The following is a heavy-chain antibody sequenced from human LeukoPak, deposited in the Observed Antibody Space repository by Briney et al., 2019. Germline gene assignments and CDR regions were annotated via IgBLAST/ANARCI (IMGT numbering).Heavy chain of an antibody. V-gene: IGHV4-59*08. Sequence: SETLSLTCAVYGGSFSGYYWSWIRQPPGKGLEWIGYIYYSGSTNYNPSLKSRVTISVDTSKNQFSLKLSSVTAADTAVYYCARGWGDIVVVPAAMEFDYWGQGTLVTVSS. CDR3: ARGWGDIVVVPAAMEFDY. CDR2: IYYSGST. D-gene: IGHD2-2*01. CDR1: GGSFSGYY. J-gene: IGHJ4*02.